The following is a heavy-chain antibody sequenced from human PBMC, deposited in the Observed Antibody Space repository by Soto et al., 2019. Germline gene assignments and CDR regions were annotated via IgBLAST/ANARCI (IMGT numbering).Heavy chain of an antibody. CDR2: ISSSSSYI. J-gene: IGHJ4*02. D-gene: IGHD1-26*01. CDR3: ARDGAAGGVDY. Sequence: GESLKISCAASGFTFSSYSMNWVRQAPGKGLEWVSSISSSSSYIYYADSVKGRFTISRDNAKNSLYLQMNSLRAEDTAVYYCARDGAAGGVDYWGQGTLVTVSS. CDR1: GFTFSSYS. V-gene: IGHV3-21*01.